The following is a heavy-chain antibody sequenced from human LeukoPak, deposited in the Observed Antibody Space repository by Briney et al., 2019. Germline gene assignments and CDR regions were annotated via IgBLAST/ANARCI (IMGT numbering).Heavy chain of an antibody. D-gene: IGHD5-24*01. CDR1: GYTFTSYY. Sequence: ASVKVSCKASGYTFTSYYTHWVRQAPGQGLEWMGIINPSGGSTSYAQKFQGRVTMTRDTSTSTVYMELSSLRAEDTAVYYCARASDPWLQLTWGQGTLVTVSS. CDR2: INPSGGST. V-gene: IGHV1-46*01. CDR3: ARASDPWLQLT. J-gene: IGHJ5*02.